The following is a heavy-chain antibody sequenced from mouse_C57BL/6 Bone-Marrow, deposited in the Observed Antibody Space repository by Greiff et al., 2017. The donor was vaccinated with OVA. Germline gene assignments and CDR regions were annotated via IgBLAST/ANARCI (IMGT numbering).Heavy chain of an antibody. Sequence: EVQVVESGGGLVKPGGSLKLSCAASGFTFSSYAMSWVRQTPEKRLEWVATISDGGSYTYYPDNVKGRFTISRDNAKNNLYLQMSHLKSEDTAMYYCARALPSRGFAYWGQGTLVTVSA. CDR3: ARALPSRGFAY. CDR1: GFTFSSYA. J-gene: IGHJ3*01. CDR2: ISDGGSYT. V-gene: IGHV5-4*01.